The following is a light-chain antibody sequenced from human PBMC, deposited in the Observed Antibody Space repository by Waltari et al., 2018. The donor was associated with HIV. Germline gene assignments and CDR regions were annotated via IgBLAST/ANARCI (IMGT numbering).Light chain of an antibody. CDR2: RNN. CDR3: AVWDDSLSGLWV. Sequence: QSVLTQPPSTSGTPGQRVVISCSGSTSNIGKNYVCWYRQFPGTAPKLLIYRNNLRPSGVPDRFSGSKSGTSASLAISGLRSEDEADYFCAVWDDSLSGLWVFGGGTKLTVL. CDR1: TSNIGKNY. V-gene: IGLV1-47*01. J-gene: IGLJ3*02.